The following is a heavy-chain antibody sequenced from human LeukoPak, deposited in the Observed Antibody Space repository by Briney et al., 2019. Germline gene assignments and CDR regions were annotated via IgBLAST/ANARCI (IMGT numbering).Heavy chain of an antibody. CDR2: ISGSGGST. CDR3: AKGRVRGVIFGY. V-gene: IGHV3-23*01. Sequence: HPGGSLRLSCAASGFTFSSYGMSWVRQAPGKGLEWVSAISGSGGSTYYADSGKGRFTISRDNSKNTLYLQMNSLRAEDTAVYYCAKGRVRGVIFGYWGQGTLVTVSS. J-gene: IGHJ4*02. D-gene: IGHD3-10*01. CDR1: GFTFSSYG.